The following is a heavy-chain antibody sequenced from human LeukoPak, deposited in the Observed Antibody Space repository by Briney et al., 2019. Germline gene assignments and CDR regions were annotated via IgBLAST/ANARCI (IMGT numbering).Heavy chain of an antibody. D-gene: IGHD2-21*01. J-gene: IGHJ6*03. V-gene: IGHV3-7*01. CDR1: GFTFTEYW. Sequence: GGSLRLSCAASGFTFTEYWMTWVRQAPGQRLEWVAYIKQDGSEVYYVDSVEGRFTISRDNTKNSVYLQMNSLGVEDTAVYYCAREAYCGGPSCFAVSYMDVWGEGTTVTVSS. CDR3: AREAYCGGPSCFAVSYMDV. CDR2: IKQDGSEV.